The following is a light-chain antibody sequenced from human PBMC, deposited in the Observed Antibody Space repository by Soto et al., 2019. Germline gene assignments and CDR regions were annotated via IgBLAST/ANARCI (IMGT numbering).Light chain of an antibody. CDR2: SNN. CDR3: ATWDDSLDVHV. J-gene: IGLJ1*01. V-gene: IGLV1-44*01. CDR1: SSNIGSNT. Sequence: QSVLTQPPSASGTPGQRVTISCSGGSSNIGSNTVNWYQQLPGTAPKLLIYSNNQRPSGVPDRFSGSKSGTSASLAISGLQSEDEAHYYCATWDDSLDVHVFGTGTKLTVL.